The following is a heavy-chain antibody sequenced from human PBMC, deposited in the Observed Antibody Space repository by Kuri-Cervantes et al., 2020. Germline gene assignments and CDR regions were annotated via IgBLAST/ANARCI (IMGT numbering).Heavy chain of an antibody. V-gene: IGHV4-38-2*02. Sequence: WVRQAPGQGLEWIGSIYHSGGTYYNPSLKSRVTMSVDTSKNHFSLKLSSVTAADTAVYYCARVTVTIYFDYWGQGTLVTVSS. CDR3: ARVTVTIYFDY. D-gene: IGHD4-17*01. CDR2: IYHSGGT. J-gene: IGHJ4*02.